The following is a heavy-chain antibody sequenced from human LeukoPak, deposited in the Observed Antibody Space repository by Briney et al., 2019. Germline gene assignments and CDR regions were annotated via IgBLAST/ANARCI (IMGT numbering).Heavy chain of an antibody. CDR3: AKVWYSSSWVGDGMDV. CDR1: GFTFSNFW. J-gene: IGHJ6*02. V-gene: IGHV3-23*01. D-gene: IGHD6-13*01. CDR2: ISGSGGST. Sequence: GGSLRLSCAASGFTFSNFWMSWVRQAPGKGLEWVSAISGSGGSTYYADSVKGRFTISRDNSKNTLYLQMNSLRAEDTAVYYCAKVWYSSSWVGDGMDVWGQGTTVTVSS.